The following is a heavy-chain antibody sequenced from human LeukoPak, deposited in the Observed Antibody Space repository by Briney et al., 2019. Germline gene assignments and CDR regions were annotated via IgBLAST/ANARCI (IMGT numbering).Heavy chain of an antibody. V-gene: IGHV3-20*04. J-gene: IGHJ4*02. D-gene: IGHD3-10*01. CDR1: GFTFDDYG. CDR2: INWNGGST. CDR3: ASSWGGSYYLGFDY. Sequence: GGSLRLSCAASGFTFDDYGMSWVRQVPGKGLEWVSGINWNGGSTGYADSVKGRFTISSDNAKNSLYLQMNSLRAEDTALYYCASSWGGSYYLGFDYWGQGTLVTVPS.